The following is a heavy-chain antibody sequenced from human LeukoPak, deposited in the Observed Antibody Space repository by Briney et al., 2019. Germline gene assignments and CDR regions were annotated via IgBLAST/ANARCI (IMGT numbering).Heavy chain of an antibody. Sequence: GGSLRLSCAASGFTFDDYAMRWVRQAPGKGLEWVSGISWNSGSIGYADSVKGRFTISRDNAKNSLYLQMNSLRAEDTALYYCAKDLGAALDYFDYWGQGTLVTVSS. CDR2: ISWNSGSI. CDR1: GFTFDDYA. CDR3: AKDLGAALDYFDY. V-gene: IGHV3-9*01. J-gene: IGHJ4*02. D-gene: IGHD6-13*01.